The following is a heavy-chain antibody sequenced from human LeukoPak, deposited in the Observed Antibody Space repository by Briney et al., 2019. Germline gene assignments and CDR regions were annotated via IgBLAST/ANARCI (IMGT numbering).Heavy chain of an antibody. CDR1: GFTFSSYA. D-gene: IGHD2-15*01. V-gene: IGHV3-23*01. Sequence: PGGSLRLSCGASGFTFSSYAMSWVRQAPGKGLEWVSAISGSGSSTHYADSVEGRFTISRDNSKNTLFLQMNSLRVEDTAVYYCTKALGCLDAFDIWGQGTMVTVSS. J-gene: IGHJ3*02. CDR3: TKALGCLDAFDI. CDR2: ISGSGSST.